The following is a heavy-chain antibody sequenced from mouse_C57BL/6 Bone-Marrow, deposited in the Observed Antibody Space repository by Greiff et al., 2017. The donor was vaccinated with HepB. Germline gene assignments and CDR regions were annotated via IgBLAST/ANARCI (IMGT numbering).Heavy chain of an antibody. CDR3: ARDYYGSSYVCLYWYFDV. J-gene: IGHJ1*03. V-gene: IGHV1-39*01. D-gene: IGHD1-1*01. CDR1: GYSFTDYN. Sequence: VQLQQSGPELVKPGASVKISCKASGYSFTDYNMNWVKQSNGKSLEWIGVINPNYGTTSYNQKFKGKATLTVVQSSSTAYMQLNSLTSEDSAVYYCARDYYGSSYVCLYWYFDVWGTGTTVTVSS. CDR2: INPNYGTT.